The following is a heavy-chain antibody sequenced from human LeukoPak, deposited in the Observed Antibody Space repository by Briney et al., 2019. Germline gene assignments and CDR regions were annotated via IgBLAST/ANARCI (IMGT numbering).Heavy chain of an antibody. D-gene: IGHD1-1*01. CDR3: ASNIPTPTTSPPLGY. J-gene: IGHJ4*02. Sequence: SGTLSLTCTVSGDSISSGTFHWGWIRQPPGKGLEWIGYIDYSGRTKYNPSLQSRVTISVDTSKTQFSLRLGSVTAADTAVYFCASNIPTPTTSPPLGYWGQGTLVTVSS. V-gene: IGHV4-61*05. CDR2: IDYSGRT. CDR1: GDSISSGTFH.